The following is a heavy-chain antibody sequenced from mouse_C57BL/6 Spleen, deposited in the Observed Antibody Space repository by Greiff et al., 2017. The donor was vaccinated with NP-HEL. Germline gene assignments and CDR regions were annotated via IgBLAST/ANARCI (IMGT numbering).Heavy chain of an antibody. Sequence: EVQLQESGPGLVKPSQSLSLTCTVTGYSITSGYGWNWIRQFPGNKLEWMGYISYSGSTNYNPSLKSRISITPDTSMNQFFLQLNSVTTEDTATYYCARTARIKYWGQGTTLTVSS. J-gene: IGHJ2*01. CDR2: ISYSGST. V-gene: IGHV3-2*02. D-gene: IGHD1-2*01. CDR1: GYSITSGYG. CDR3: ARTARIKY.